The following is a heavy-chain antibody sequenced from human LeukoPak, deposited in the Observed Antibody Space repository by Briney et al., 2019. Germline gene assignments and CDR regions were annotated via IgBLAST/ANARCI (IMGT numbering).Heavy chain of an antibody. V-gene: IGHV3-23*01. CDR3: AKWGDIVVVPAAEGDAFDI. D-gene: IGHD2-2*01. J-gene: IGHJ3*02. CDR1: GYSFTNSW. Sequence: GESLKISCRTSGYSFTNSWIGWVRQMPGKGLEWVSAISGSGGSTYYADSVKGRFTISRDNSKNTLYLQMNSLRAEDTAVYYCAKWGDIVVVPAAEGDAFDIWGQGTMVTVSS. CDR2: ISGSGGST.